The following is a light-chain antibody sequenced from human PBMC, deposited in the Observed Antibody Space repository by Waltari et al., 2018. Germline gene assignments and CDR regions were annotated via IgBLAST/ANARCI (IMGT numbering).Light chain of an antibody. Sequence: EIVLTQSPATLSLSPGERATLSCRANQSISNYLAWYQQKRGQAPRLLLYDTSNRATGIPARFSGSGSGTEVTLTISSLEPEDFAVYYCHQRSDWGTFGGGTKVEI. CDR2: DTS. CDR3: HQRSDWGT. V-gene: IGKV3-11*01. J-gene: IGKJ4*01. CDR1: QSISNY.